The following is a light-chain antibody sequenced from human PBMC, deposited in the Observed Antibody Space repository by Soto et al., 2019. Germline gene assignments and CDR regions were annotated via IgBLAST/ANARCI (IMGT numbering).Light chain of an antibody. CDR2: EVN. CDR3: SAHTTTTTVYA. J-gene: IGLJ1*01. CDR1: SSDVASSNY. V-gene: IGLV2-14*01. Sequence: QSVLTQPASVSGSPGQSITISCTGTSSDVASSNYVSWYQQQPGQAPKLMIYEVNNRPSGVSDRFSGSKSGNTASLTISGLQAEDEADYYCSAHTTTTTVYAFGTGTKVTVL.